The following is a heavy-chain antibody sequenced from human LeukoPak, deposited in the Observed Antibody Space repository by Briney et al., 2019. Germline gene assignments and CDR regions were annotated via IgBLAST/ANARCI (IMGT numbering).Heavy chain of an antibody. CDR2: ILRTGPT. CDR1: GVSITDDW. J-gene: IGHJ4*02. CDR3: VRGGTYYLPY. Sequence: PSETLSLTCAVSGVSITDDWWSWVRQPPGKGLEWIGEILRTGPTNFNPSLKSRVTISMDKSKNQLSLRLNSVTAADTAIYYCVRGGTYYLPYWGQGILVTVSS. D-gene: IGHD1-26*01. V-gene: IGHV4-4*02.